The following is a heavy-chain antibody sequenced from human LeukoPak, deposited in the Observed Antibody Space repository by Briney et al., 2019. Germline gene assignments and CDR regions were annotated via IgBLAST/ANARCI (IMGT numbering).Heavy chain of an antibody. CDR1: GGSISSGGYY. CDR3: ARVKVIQACMDV. D-gene: IGHD2/OR15-2a*01. J-gene: IGHJ6*03. V-gene: IGHV4-30-2*01. CDR2: IYHSGST. Sequence: SETLSLTCTVSGGSISSGGYYWSWIRQPPGKGLEWIGYIYHSGSTYYNPSLKSRVTISVDRSKNQFSLKLSSVTAADTAVYYCARVKVIQACMDVWGKGTTVTVSS.